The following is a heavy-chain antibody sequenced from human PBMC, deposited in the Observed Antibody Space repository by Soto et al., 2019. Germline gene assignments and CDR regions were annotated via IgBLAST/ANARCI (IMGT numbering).Heavy chain of an antibody. CDR3: ARRGYGSRWPNVYMDV. V-gene: IGHV3-64*01. D-gene: IGHD6-13*01. Sequence: EAQLVESGGGLVQPGGSLRLSCAASGFTFSNYEMHWVRQAPGKGLEYVSGISNNGAHTDYAKSVKGRFTISRDNSVNTLYLQMGSLRAEEMALYYCARRGYGSRWPNVYMDVWGKGTTVTVAS. CDR1: GFTFSNYE. CDR2: ISNNGAHT. J-gene: IGHJ6*03.